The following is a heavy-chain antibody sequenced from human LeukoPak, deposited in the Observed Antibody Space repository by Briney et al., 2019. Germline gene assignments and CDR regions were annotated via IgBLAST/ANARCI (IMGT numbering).Heavy chain of an antibody. Sequence: GGSLRLSCAASGFTFSSYWMHWVRQAPGKGLVWVSRINPDGSSTLYADSVKGRFTISRDNAKNTLYLQVNSLRAEDTAVYYCAREGYGYNSPFDYWGQGTLVTVSS. CDR2: INPDGSST. J-gene: IGHJ4*02. CDR1: GFTFSSYW. V-gene: IGHV3-74*01. CDR3: AREGYGYNSPFDY. D-gene: IGHD5-24*01.